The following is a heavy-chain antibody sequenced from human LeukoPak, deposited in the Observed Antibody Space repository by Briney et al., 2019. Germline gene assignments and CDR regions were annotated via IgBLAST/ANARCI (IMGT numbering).Heavy chain of an antibody. V-gene: IGHV1-18*01. CDR1: GYTFTSYG. CDR3: ARHPSPRYDILTGYFEYYYYYMDV. D-gene: IGHD3-9*01. J-gene: IGHJ6*03. CDR2: ISAYNGNT. Sequence: GASVKVSCKASGYTFTSYGISWVRQAPGQGLEWMGWISAYNGNTNYAQKLQGRVTMTTDTSTSTAYMELRSLRSDDTAVYYCARHPSPRYDILTGYFEYYYYYMDVWGKGTTVTVSS.